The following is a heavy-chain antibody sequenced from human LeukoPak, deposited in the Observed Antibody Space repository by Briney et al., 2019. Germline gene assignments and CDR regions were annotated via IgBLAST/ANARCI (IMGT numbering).Heavy chain of an antibody. D-gene: IGHD3-3*01. V-gene: IGHV3-7*01. CDR1: RFTFSSYW. J-gene: IGHJ4*02. Sequence: GGSLRLSCAASRFTFSSYWMSWVRQAPGKGLEWVANIKHDESEKYYVDSVKGRFTISRDNAKNSLYLQMNSLRAEDTAVYYCARGATYYDFWSGLKISDYWGQGTLVTVSS. CDR3: ARGATYYDFWSGLKISDY. CDR2: IKHDESEK.